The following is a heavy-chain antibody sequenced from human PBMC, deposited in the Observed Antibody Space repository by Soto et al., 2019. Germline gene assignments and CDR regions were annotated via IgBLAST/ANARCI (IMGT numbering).Heavy chain of an antibody. Sequence: QVQLQESGPGLLKPSQTLSLTCTVSGGSISSRGYSWSWIRQHPGKGLEWIGLIYYSGSTYSNPSLQSRGTISADMTKNPFSLRLSSVTAADKAVYYCARGLLAANWFAPLCQGTPVTVSS. CDR3: ARGLLAANWFAP. CDR1: GGSISSRGYS. CDR2: IYYSGST. D-gene: IGHD2-2*01. V-gene: IGHV4-31*03. J-gene: IGHJ5*02.